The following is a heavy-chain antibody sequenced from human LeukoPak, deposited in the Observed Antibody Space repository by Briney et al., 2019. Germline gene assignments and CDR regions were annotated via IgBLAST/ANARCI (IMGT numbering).Heavy chain of an antibody. Sequence: ASVKVSCKASGYTFTSYGISWVRQAPGQGLEWMGWMNPNSGNTGYAQKFQGRVTMTRNTSISTAYMELSSLRSEDTAVYYCARTITYYDFWSGYSFTDYYYGMDVWGQGTTVTVSS. J-gene: IGHJ6*02. CDR1: GYTFTSYG. CDR3: ARTITYYDFWSGYSFTDYYYGMDV. CDR2: MNPNSGNT. D-gene: IGHD3-3*01. V-gene: IGHV1-8*02.